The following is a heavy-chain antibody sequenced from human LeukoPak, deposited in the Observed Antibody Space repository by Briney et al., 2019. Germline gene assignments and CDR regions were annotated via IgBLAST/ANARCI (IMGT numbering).Heavy chain of an antibody. J-gene: IGHJ3*02. CDR3: AKEGDYYGSGSYRDGFDI. Sequence: GGSLRLSCAASGFTFRNYGMSWVRQAPGKGLEWVSAISGDAADIFDAGSVQGRFTISKDSFKNTLYLQMNSLRPEDPAVYYCAKEGDYYGSGSYRDGFDIWGQGTRATVSS. CDR2: ISGDAADI. CDR1: GFTFRNYG. D-gene: IGHD3-10*01. V-gene: IGHV3-23*01.